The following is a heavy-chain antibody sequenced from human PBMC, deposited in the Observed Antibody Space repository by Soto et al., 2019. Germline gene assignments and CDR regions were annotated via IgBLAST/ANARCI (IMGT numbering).Heavy chain of an antibody. Sequence: PGESLKISCQGSGYSFANFWIGWVRQMPGKGLEWMGMIFPGDSDTENSPSLEGQITMSVDKSDSSAYLQWRSLKASDTAIYYCAAGYSTGLDAFDIWGQGTMVTVSS. CDR1: GYSFANFW. J-gene: IGHJ3*02. V-gene: IGHV5-51*01. CDR2: IFPGDSDT. D-gene: IGHD2-8*02. CDR3: AAGYSTGLDAFDI.